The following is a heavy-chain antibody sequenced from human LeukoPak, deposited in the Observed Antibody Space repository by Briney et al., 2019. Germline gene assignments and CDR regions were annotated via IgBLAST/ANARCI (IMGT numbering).Heavy chain of an antibody. V-gene: IGHV4-4*02. D-gene: IGHD1-26*01. J-gene: IGHJ4*02. CDR1: GGSISGTNW. CDR2: ISLAGQT. Sequence: SGTLSLTCGVSGGSISGTNWWSWVRQPPGQGLEWIGEISLAGQTNYSPSLNGRVTMSLDKSSNQLSLHLTSVTAADTATYYCSRESGPFCPFGYWGQGTLVIVSS. CDR3: SRESGPFCPFGY.